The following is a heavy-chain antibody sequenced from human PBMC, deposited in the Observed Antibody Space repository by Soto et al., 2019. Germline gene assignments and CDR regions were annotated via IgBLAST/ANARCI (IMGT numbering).Heavy chain of an antibody. D-gene: IGHD6-13*01. CDR3: ARGRIAAFLLFDGHDY. V-gene: IGHV4-59*01. CDR1: GGSISSYY. Sequence: SETLSLTCTVSGGSISSYYWSWIRQPPGKGLEWIGYIYYSGSTNYNPSLKSRVTISVDTSKNQFSLKLSSVTAADTAVYYCARGRIAAFLLFDGHDYWGQGTLVTVSS. CDR2: IYYSGST. J-gene: IGHJ4*02.